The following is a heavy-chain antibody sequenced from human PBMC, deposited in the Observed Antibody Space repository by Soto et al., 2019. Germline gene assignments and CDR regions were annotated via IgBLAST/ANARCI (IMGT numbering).Heavy chain of an antibody. CDR3: AKDVSSRRWFDP. CDR1: GASIRSYH. Sequence: KPSETLSLTCAVSGASIRSYHWSWIRRPAGKGLEWIGRMQHTGNTNYNPSLKSRVTMSVGTSKNQISLKMTSVTAADTAVYFCAKDVSSRRWFDPWGQGILVTVSS. J-gene: IGHJ5*02. D-gene: IGHD3-16*01. CDR2: MQHTGNT. V-gene: IGHV4-4*07.